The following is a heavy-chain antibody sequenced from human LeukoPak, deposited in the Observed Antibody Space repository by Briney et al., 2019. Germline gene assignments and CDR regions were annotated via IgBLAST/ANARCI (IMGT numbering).Heavy chain of an antibody. CDR3: ARDFNWEFDY. Sequence: GGSLRLSCAASGFTFSNYWMSWVRQAPGKGLEWVANIKQDGSAKYYVDSVKGRFTISRDNAKNSLYLQMNSLRAEDTAVCYCARDFNWEFDYWGQGTLVTVSS. D-gene: IGHD1-1*01. CDR1: GFTFSNYW. CDR2: IKQDGSAK. V-gene: IGHV3-7*01. J-gene: IGHJ4*02.